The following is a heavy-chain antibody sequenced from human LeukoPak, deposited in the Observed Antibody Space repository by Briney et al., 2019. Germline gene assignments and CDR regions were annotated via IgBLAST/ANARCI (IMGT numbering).Heavy chain of an antibody. J-gene: IGHJ4*02. V-gene: IGHV3-23*01. CDR1: EFTFSSYA. D-gene: IGHD5-18*01. CDR2: ISGSGGST. Sequence: PGGSLRLSCAASEFTFSSYAMSWVRQAPGKGLEWVSAISGSGGSTYYADSVKGRFTISRDNSKSTLYLQMNSLRAEDTAVYYCAKGRIVDTAYIAWGQGTLVTVSS. CDR3: AKGRIVDTAYIA.